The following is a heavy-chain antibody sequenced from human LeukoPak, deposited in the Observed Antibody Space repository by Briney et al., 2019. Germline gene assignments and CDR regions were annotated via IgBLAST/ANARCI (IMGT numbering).Heavy chain of an antibody. D-gene: IGHD3-10*01. J-gene: IGHJ4*02. V-gene: IGHV3-23*01. CDR1: GFTFSSYA. Sequence: PGGSLRLSCAASGFTFSSYAMSWVRQAPGKGLEWVSAISGSGGSTYYADSVKGRFTISRDNSKNTLYLQMNSLRAEDTAVYYCARARRSVWFGELFGETYYFDYWGQGTLVTVSS. CDR2: ISGSGGST. CDR3: ARARRSVWFGELFGETYYFDY.